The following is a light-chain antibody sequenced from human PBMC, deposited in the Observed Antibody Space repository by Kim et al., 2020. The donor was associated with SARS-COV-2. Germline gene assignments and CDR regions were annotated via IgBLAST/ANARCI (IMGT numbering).Light chain of an antibody. J-gene: IGKJ2*03. V-gene: IGKV3-11*01. CDR1: QSVSSY. CDR2: AAS. Sequence: PPPLSSPPRERATLSCRASQSVSSYLAWYQQKPGQAPRLLIYAASNRATGIPARFSGSGSGTDFTLTISSLEPDDFAVYYCQQRGSFGQGTKLEI. CDR3: QQRGS.